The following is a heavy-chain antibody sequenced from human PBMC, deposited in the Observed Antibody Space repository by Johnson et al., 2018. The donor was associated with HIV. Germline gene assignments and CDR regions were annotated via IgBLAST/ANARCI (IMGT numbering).Heavy chain of an antibody. CDR2: IKQDGTEK. V-gene: IGHV3-7*03. J-gene: IGHJ3*02. CDR1: GFTFNTYW. D-gene: IGHD6-19*01. CDR3: ARERGDSSRTAFDI. Sequence: MLLVESGGGLVQPGGSLRLSCAASGFTFNTYWMTWVRQPPGRGLECVANIKQDGTEKNYVDSVRGRFTISRDNAANSLYLQMNSLRAEDTAVYYCARERGDSSRTAFDIWGQGTMVTVSS.